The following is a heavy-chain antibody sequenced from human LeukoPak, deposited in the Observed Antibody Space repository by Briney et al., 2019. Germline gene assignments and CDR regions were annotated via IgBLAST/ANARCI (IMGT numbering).Heavy chain of an antibody. J-gene: IGHJ4*02. D-gene: IGHD3-10*01. Sequence: ASVKVSCKASGYTFTSYGISWVRQAPGQGLEWMGWISAYNGNTNYAQKLQGRVTMTTDTSTSTAYMELRSLRSDDTALYYCARDVTGYYGSGSSNWGQGTLVTVSS. CDR1: GYTFTSYG. V-gene: IGHV1-18*01. CDR2: ISAYNGNT. CDR3: ARDVTGYYGSGSSN.